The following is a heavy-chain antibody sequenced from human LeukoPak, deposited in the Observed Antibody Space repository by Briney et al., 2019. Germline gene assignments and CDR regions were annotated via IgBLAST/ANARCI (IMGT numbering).Heavy chain of an antibody. J-gene: IGHJ4*02. CDR3: AKDMYDILTGTAYYFDY. V-gene: IGHV3-30*02. D-gene: IGHD3-9*01. CDR1: GFTFSSYG. CDR2: IRYDGSNK. Sequence: PGGSLRLSCAASGFTFSSYGMHWVRQAPGKGLEWVAFIRYDGSNKYYADSVKGRFTIPRDNSKNTLYLQMNSLRAEDTAVYYCAKDMYDILTGTAYYFDYWGQGTLVTVSS.